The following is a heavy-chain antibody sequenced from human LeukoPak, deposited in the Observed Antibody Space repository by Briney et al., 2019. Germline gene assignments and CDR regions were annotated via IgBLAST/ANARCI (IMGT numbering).Heavy chain of an antibody. V-gene: IGHV3-30-3*01. CDR2: ISYDGSNK. Sequence: GGSLRLSCAASGFTFSSYAMRWVRQAPGKGPEWVAVISYDGSNKYYADSVEGRFTISRDNSKNTLYLQMNSLRAEDTAVYYCARDRGYDILTGYPPGMDVWGQGTTVTVSS. J-gene: IGHJ6*02. CDR1: GFTFSSYA. CDR3: ARDRGYDILTGYPPGMDV. D-gene: IGHD3-9*01.